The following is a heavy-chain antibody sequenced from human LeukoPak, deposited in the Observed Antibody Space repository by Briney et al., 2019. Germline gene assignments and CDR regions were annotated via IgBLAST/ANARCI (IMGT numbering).Heavy chain of an antibody. Sequence: GGSLRLSCAASGFTFSSYSMNWVRQAPGKGLEWVSYISSSSSTIYNADSVKGRFTISRDNAKNSLYLQMYSLRAEDTAVYYCARTLYSGNSYYMDVSGKGTTVTVSS. J-gene: IGHJ6*03. D-gene: IGHD1-26*01. CDR2: ISSSSSTI. V-gene: IGHV3-48*01. CDR3: ARTLYSGNSYYMDV. CDR1: GFTFSSYS.